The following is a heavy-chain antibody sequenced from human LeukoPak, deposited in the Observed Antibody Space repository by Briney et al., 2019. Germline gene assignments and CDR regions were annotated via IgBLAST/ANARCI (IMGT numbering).Heavy chain of an antibody. CDR2: ITSSSSII. J-gene: IGHJ5*02. CDR3: ARDRYPGIAAPGGWFDP. CDR1: GFTFSSYS. V-gene: IGHV3-48*01. D-gene: IGHD6-25*01. Sequence: PGGSLRLSRAASGFTFSSYSMNWVRQAPGKGLEWGSYITSSSSIIYYGDSVKGRFTVSRDNSKNTLYLQMNSLRAEDTAVYYCARDRYPGIAAPGGWFDPWGQGTLVTVSS.